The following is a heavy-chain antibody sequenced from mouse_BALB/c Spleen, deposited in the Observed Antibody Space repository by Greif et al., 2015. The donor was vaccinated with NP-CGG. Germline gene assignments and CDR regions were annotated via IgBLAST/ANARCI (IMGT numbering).Heavy chain of an antibody. J-gene: IGHJ2*01. CDR2: ISDGGSYT. V-gene: IGHV5-4*02. CDR1: GFTFSDYY. Sequence: EVKLQESGGGLVKPGGPLKLSCAASGFTFSDYYMYWVRQTPEKRLEWVATISDGGSYTYYPDSVKGRFTISRDNAKNNLYLQMSSLKSEDTAMCYCAGDYFDYWGQGTTLTVSS. CDR3: AGDYFDY.